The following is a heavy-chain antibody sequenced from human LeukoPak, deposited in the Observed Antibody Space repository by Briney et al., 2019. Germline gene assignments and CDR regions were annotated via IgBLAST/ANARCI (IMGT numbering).Heavy chain of an antibody. CDR3: ASSVAGFRYYYYYMDV. CDR1: GGSISSHY. J-gene: IGHJ6*03. CDR2: IYYSGST. V-gene: IGHV4-59*11. Sequence: SETLSLTCTVSGGSISSHYWSWIRQPPGKGLEWIGYIYYSGSTNYNPSLKSRVTISVDTSKNQFSLKLNSVTAADTAVYYCASSVAGFRYYYYYMDVWGKGPRSPSP. D-gene: IGHD3-10*01.